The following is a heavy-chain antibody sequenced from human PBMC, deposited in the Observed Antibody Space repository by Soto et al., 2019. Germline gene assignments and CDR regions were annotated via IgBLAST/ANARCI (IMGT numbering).Heavy chain of an antibody. J-gene: IGHJ4*02. D-gene: IGHD1-26*01. V-gene: IGHV1-18*01. CDR3: VKDRDLSGRLSGY. Sequence: QVKLVQSGAEVKKPGASVKVSCKAFGYTFTSYGITWVRQAPGQGLEWMGWISTSHGYTSHAQKVQGRVTMTRDTATSTAYMELRSLRSDDTAVYYCVKDRDLSGRLSGYWGQGSLVTVSS. CDR2: ISTSHGYT. CDR1: GYTFTSYG.